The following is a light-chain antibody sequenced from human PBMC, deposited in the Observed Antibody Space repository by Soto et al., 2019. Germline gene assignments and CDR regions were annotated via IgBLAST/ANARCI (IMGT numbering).Light chain of an antibody. CDR2: TNN. CDR1: SSNIGSYS. V-gene: IGLV1-44*01. CDR3: GTWYDRLNGYV. Sequence: QSVLTQPPSVSGTPAQRVTISCSGSSSNIGSYSVNWYQQLPGTAPRLLIYTNNPRPSGVPDRFSGSKSGTSASLAISGLQSEDEADYDCGTWYDRLNGYVFGTGTKVTVL. J-gene: IGLJ1*01.